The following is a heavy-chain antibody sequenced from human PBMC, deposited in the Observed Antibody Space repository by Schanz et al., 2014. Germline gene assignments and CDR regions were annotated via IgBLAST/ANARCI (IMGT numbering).Heavy chain of an antibody. D-gene: IGHD6-13*01. CDR2: INQSGTT. Sequence: QVQLQESGPGLVKPSENLSLTCTVSDGSISSSSYYWGWIRQPPGKGLEWIGSINQSGTTYYSPPLKGRVPMSVYPSKNKSSLKLISVPAADTAVYYCARPGGSSWSFAYWGLGRLVIVSS. CDR1: DGSISSSSYY. CDR3: ARPGGSSWSFAY. V-gene: IGHV4-39*01. J-gene: IGHJ4*02.